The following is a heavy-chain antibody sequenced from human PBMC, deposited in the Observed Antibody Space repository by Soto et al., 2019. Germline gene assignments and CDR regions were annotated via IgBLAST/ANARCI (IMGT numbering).Heavy chain of an antibody. Sequence: ASVKVSCKASGYTFTSYGISWVRQAPGQGLEWMGWISAYIGNTNYAQKLQGRVTMTTDTSTCTAYMELRSLRSDDTVFFYWPRARYEILTGDGAFDIWGQGTMVTVSS. CDR3: PRARYEILTGDGAFDI. CDR1: GYTFTSYG. D-gene: IGHD3-9*01. J-gene: IGHJ3*02. CDR2: ISAYIGNT. V-gene: IGHV1-18*01.